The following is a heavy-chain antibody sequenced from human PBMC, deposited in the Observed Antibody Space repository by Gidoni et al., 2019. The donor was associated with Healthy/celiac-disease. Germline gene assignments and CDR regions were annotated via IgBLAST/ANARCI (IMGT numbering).Heavy chain of an antibody. D-gene: IGHD6-19*01. CDR1: GGSISSSSYY. J-gene: IGHJ4*02. V-gene: IGHV4-39*01. CDR3: ARQFYSSGWYPRGYFDY. CDR2: IYYSGST. Sequence: QLQLQESGPGLVKPSETLSLTCTVSGGSISSSSYYWGWIRQPPGKGLEWIGSIYYSGSTYYNPSLKSRVTISVDTSKNQFSLKLSSVTAADTAVYYCARQFYSSGWYPRGYFDYWGQGTLVTVSS.